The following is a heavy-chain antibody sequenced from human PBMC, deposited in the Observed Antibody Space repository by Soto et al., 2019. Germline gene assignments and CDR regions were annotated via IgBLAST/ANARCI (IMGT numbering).Heavy chain of an antibody. V-gene: IGHV3-30*18. CDR3: AKDHVRADSSWYSYYYYGMDV. Sequence: QVQLVESGGGVVQPGRSLRLSCAASGFTFSSYGMHWVRQAPGKGLEWVAVISYDGSNKYYADSVKGRFTISRDNSKNTLYLQMNSLRAEDTAVYYCAKDHVRADSSWYSYYYYGMDVWGQGTTVTVSS. CDR1: GFTFSSYG. D-gene: IGHD6-13*01. J-gene: IGHJ6*02. CDR2: ISYDGSNK.